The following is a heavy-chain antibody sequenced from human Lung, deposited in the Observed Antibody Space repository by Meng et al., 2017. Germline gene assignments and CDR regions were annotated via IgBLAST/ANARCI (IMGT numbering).Heavy chain of an antibody. CDR2: INHSGST. CDR3: ARGPTTMAHDFDY. J-gene: IGHJ4*02. V-gene: IGHV4-34*01. D-gene: IGHD4-11*01. Sequence: VPLQQWGAGLLQPSETLSRTCVVSGGSFSDYYWSWIRQPPGKGLEWIGEINHSGSTNYNPSLESRATISVDTSQNNLSLKLSSVTAADSAVYYCARGPTTMAHDFDYWGQGTLVTVSS. CDR1: GGSFSDYY.